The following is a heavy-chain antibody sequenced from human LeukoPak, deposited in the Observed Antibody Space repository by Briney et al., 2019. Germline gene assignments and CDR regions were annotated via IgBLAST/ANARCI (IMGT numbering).Heavy chain of an antibody. D-gene: IGHD3-22*01. CDR2: VIAIFGRV. CDR3: ARGELGDSSGFSFFDY. CDR1: RGTFSSYG. V-gene: IGHV1-69*05. J-gene: IGHJ4*02. Sequence: SVKVSCKASRGTFSSYGISWVRQAPGQGLEWMGGVIAIFGRVKYGQKFQGRATITTDESTSTAYMELSSLTSEDTGVYYCARGELGDSSGFSFFDYWGQGTLVAVSS.